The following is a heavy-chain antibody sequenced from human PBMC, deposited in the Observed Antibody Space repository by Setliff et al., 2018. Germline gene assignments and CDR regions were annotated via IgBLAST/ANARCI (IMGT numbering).Heavy chain of an antibody. CDR3: AKDIAVAGTITGFDY. J-gene: IGHJ4*02. CDR1: GYTFTSYG. V-gene: IGHV1-18*01. CDR2: ISAYNGNT. D-gene: IGHD6-19*01. Sequence: ASVKVSCKASGYTFTSYGFSWVRQAPGQGLEWMGWISAYNGNTNYAQKLQGRVTMTTDTSTSTAYMELRSLRSDDTALYYCAKDIAVAGTITGFDYWGQGTLVTVSS.